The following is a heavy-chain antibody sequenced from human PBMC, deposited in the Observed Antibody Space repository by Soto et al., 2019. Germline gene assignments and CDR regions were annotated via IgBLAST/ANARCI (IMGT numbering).Heavy chain of an antibody. J-gene: IGHJ6*03. CDR1: GGSISSGGYY. CDR3: AREATVVPAAMPGYYMDV. CDR2: IYYSGST. Sequence: QVQLQESGPGLVKPSQTLSLTCTVSGGSISSGGYYWSWIRQHPGKGLEWIGYIYYSGSTYYNPSRRSRVTISVDTSKNQFSLKLSSVTAADTAVYYCAREATVVPAAMPGYYMDVWGKGTTVTVSS. V-gene: IGHV4-31*03. D-gene: IGHD2-2*01.